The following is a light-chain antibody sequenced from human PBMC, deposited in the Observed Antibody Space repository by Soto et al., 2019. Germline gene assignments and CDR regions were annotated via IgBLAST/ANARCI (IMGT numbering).Light chain of an antibody. CDR1: QSLTNSF. Sequence: EFVLTQSPCTLSLSPGERATLSCRASQSLTNSFIAWYQQRPGQAPRLLIYDTSSRASGIPDRFSGSGSGTDFTLTISSLQSEDLAVYYCQQYNNWPWTFGQGTKVDIK. CDR2: DTS. CDR3: QQYNNWPWT. V-gene: IGKV3D-20*02. J-gene: IGKJ1*01.